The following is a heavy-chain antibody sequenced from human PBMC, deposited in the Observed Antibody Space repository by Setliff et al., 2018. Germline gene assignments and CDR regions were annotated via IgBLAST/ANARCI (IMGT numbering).Heavy chain of an antibody. CDR2: ISVYNGKT. CDR1: GYTFTSYG. CDR3: ATWIPNTMLTDITMIPKNANWFDP. Sequence: ASVKVSCKASGYTFTSYGFSWVRQAPGQGLEWMGWISVYNGKTKYAQKFQGRVTMTTDTSTRTAYMEVTSLRSDDTAVYYCATWIPNTMLTDITMIPKNANWFDPWGQGTLVTVSS. D-gene: IGHD3-22*01. J-gene: IGHJ5*02. V-gene: IGHV1-18*01.